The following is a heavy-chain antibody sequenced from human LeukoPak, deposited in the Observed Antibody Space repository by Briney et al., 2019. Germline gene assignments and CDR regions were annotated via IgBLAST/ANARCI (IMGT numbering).Heavy chain of an antibody. V-gene: IGHV1-18*01. D-gene: IGHD5-12*01. CDR3: ASSLIASSVSGYDRGYYYYYMDV. CDR2: ISAYNGNT. CDR1: GYTFTSYG. J-gene: IGHJ6*03. Sequence: ASVKVSCKASGYTFTSYGISWVRQAPGQGLEWMGWISAYNGNTNYAQKLQGRVTMTTDTSTSTAYMELRSLRSEDTAVYYCASSLIASSVSGYDRGYYYYYMDVWGKGTTVTVSS.